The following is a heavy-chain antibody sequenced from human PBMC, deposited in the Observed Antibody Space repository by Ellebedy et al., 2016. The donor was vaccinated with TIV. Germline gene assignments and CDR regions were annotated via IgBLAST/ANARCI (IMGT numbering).Heavy chain of an antibody. D-gene: IGHD2/OR15-2a*01. CDR3: AKVIVLGAAGYYYGMDV. V-gene: IGHV3-30*02. J-gene: IGHJ6*02. CDR1: GFTFSSFG. CDR2: LRYDGSSQ. Sequence: PGGSLRLSCAASGFTFSSFGIHWVRQAPGKGLEWVAFLRYDGSSQHYADSVKGRFTISRDNSKNTLYLQMSSLRAEDTAVYYCAKVIVLGAAGYYYGMDVWGQGTTVTVSS.